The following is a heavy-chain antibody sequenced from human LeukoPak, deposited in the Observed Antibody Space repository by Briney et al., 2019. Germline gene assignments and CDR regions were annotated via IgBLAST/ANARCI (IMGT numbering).Heavy chain of an antibody. CDR1: GFTLSTYW. D-gene: IGHD3-9*01. CDR2: IERDGSDT. J-gene: IGHJ4*02. Sequence: PGGSLRLSCAASGFTLSTYWMSWVRQAPGKGLEWVANIERDGSDTNYVGSVKGRFTISRDDAKNSLYLQMNSLRAEDTAVYYCARDPDYDILTGYYPFDYWGQGTLVTVSS. CDR3: ARDPDYDILTGYYPFDY. V-gene: IGHV3-7*01.